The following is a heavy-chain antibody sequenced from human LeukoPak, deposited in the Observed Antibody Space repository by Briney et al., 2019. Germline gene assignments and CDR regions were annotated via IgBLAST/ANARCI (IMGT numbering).Heavy chain of an antibody. CDR1: GFTFSSYA. CDR2: ISYDGSNK. Sequence: GGSLRLSCAASGFTFSSYAMHWVRQAPGKGLEWVAVISYDGSNKYYADSVKGRFTISRDNSKNTLYLQMNSLRAEDTAVYYCASGTEGGKMTAGYWGQGTLVTVSS. V-gene: IGHV3-30-3*01. J-gene: IGHJ4*02. D-gene: IGHD2-21*02. CDR3: ASGTEGGKMTAGY.